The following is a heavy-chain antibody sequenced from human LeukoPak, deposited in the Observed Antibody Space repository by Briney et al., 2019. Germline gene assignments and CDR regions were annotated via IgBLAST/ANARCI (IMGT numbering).Heavy chain of an antibody. Sequence: QPGGSLRLSCAASGFTFSNYWMHWVRQAPGKGLVWVSRINSDGSSTTYADSVKGRFTISRDNAKNTLYLQMNSLRAEDTAVYYCARESSEGAHKAFDYWGQGTLVTVSS. D-gene: IGHD1-26*01. V-gene: IGHV3-74*01. CDR2: INSDGSST. J-gene: IGHJ4*02. CDR1: GFTFSNYW. CDR3: ARESSEGAHKAFDY.